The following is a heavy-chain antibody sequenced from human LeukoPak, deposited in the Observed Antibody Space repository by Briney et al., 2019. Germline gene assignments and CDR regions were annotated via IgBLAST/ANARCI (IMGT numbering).Heavy chain of an antibody. CDR3: AKAPTRESHPFHS. Sequence: PSGTLSLTCAVSGGSISSSNWWSWVRQPPGKGLEWIGEIYHSGSTNHNPSLKSRVTISVDKSKNQFSLKLSSVTAADTAVYYCAKAPTRESHPFHSWGQGTLVTVSS. V-gene: IGHV4-4*02. CDR1: GGSISSSNW. J-gene: IGHJ4*02. CDR2: IYHSGST. D-gene: IGHD3-10*01.